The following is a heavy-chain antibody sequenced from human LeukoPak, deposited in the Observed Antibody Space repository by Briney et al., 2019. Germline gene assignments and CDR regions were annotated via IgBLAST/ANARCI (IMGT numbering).Heavy chain of an antibody. V-gene: IGHV4-59*01. Sequence: SETLSLTCNVSGGSISSYYWSWIRQPPGKGLEWIGYIYYSGSTNYNPSLKSRVTISVDTSKYQFSLKLSSVTAADTAVYYCARVYCSGGSCYSPDYFDYWGQGTLVTVSS. CDR2: IYYSGST. CDR3: ARVYCSGGSCYSPDYFDY. CDR1: GGSISSYY. J-gene: IGHJ4*02. D-gene: IGHD2-15*01.